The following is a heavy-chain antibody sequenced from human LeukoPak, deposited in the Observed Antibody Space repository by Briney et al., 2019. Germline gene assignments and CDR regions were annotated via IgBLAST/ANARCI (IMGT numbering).Heavy chain of an antibody. V-gene: IGHV1-18*01. CDR1: VYIFTNYG. CDR2: ISPYNVNT. J-gene: IGHJ4*02. CDR3: ARSSSYYWTY. Sequence: ASVKLSCKASVYIFTNYGFTWVRHPPGQGLEWMGCISPYNVNTRYAQKFQGRVTLTADTSTNTAYMELRSLTSDDTATYYCARSSSYYWTYWGQGTLVTVSS. D-gene: IGHD3-22*01.